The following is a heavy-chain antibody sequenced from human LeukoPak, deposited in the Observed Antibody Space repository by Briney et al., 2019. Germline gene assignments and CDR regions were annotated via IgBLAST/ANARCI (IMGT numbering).Heavy chain of an antibody. D-gene: IGHD3-22*01. Sequence: GGTLRLSCAASGFTFSSYGMNWVRQAPGKGLQWVSAISGSGGSTYYADSVKGRFTISRDNSKNTLYLQMNSLRAEDTAVYYCAKEFRGYYDSSGYRAPNWYFDLWGRGTLVTVSS. CDR2: ISGSGGST. CDR3: AKEFRGYYDSSGYRAPNWYFDL. CDR1: GFTFSSYG. V-gene: IGHV3-23*01. J-gene: IGHJ2*01.